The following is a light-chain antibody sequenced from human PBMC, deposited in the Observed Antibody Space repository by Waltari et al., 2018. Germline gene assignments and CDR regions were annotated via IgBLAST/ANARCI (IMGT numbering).Light chain of an antibody. CDR1: QDIGHY. Sequence: IVLTQSPGTLSFSPGGSATLSCRASQDIGHYLAWYQQKPGQAPRLLIYATSTRAAGIPDRFSGSGSGADFSLTITRLEPEDFAVYYCQHHVRLPATFGQGTKV. J-gene: IGKJ1*01. CDR3: QHHVRLPAT. V-gene: IGKV3-20*01. CDR2: ATS.